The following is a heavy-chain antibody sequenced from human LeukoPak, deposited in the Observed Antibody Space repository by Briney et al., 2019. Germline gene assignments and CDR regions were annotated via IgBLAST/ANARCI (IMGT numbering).Heavy chain of an antibody. D-gene: IGHD3-10*01. CDR2: INPSGGST. J-gene: IGHJ4*02. Sequence: ASVKVSFKASGYTFTTYYMHWVRQAPGQGLEWMGIINPSGGSTSYAQKFQGRVTMTRDTSTTTVYMELSSLRSEDTAVYYCAREGGSGSCYKVWGQGTLVTVSS. CDR1: GYTFTTYY. V-gene: IGHV1-46*01. CDR3: AREGGSGSCYKV.